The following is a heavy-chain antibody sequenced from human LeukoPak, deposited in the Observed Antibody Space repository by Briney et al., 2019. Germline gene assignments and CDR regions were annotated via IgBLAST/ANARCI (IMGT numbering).Heavy chain of an antibody. CDR3: TRGSIAVAGTGKGFDY. CDR1: GFTFGDYA. CDR2: IRSKAYGGIT. Sequence: GGSLRLSCTASGFTFGDYAMSWVRQAPGKGLEWVGFIRSKAYGGITEYAASVKGRFTISRDDSKSIAYLQMNSLKTEDTAVYYCTRGSIAVAGTGKGFDYWGQGTLVTVSS. V-gene: IGHV3-49*04. J-gene: IGHJ4*02. D-gene: IGHD6-19*01.